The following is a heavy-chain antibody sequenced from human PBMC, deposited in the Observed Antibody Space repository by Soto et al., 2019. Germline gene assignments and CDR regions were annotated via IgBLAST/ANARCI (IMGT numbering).Heavy chain of an antibody. CDR3: AKGSSGYYDTFDY. CDR2: ISGSGSGT. J-gene: IGHJ4*02. Sequence: EVQLLQSGGVLVQPGGSLRLSCAASGFTFSSYSIYWVRQAPGKGLEWVSGISGSGSGTYYADSVKGRFTISRDNSRNTLYLQMNSLRVEDTAVHYCAKGSSGYYDTFDYWGQGTLVTVSS. CDR1: GFTFSSYS. D-gene: IGHD3-22*01. V-gene: IGHV3-23*01.